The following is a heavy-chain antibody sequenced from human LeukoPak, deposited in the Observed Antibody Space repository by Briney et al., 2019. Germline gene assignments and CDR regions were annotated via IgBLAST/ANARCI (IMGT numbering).Heavy chain of an antibody. CDR2: FDPEDGEP. D-gene: IGHD1-26*01. V-gene: IGHV1-24*01. CDR3: ARESSGVGAMVQH. J-gene: IGHJ1*01. Sequence: ASVKVSCKVSGYTLSELSMHWVRQARGKGLECMGGFDPEDGEPIYAQKFQGRVTMTEDTSTDTTYMELSSLRSEDTAVYYCARESSGVGAMVQHWGQGTLVTVSS. CDR1: GYTLSELS.